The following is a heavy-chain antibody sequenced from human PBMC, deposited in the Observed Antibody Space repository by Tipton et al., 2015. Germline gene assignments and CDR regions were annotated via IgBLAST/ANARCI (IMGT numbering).Heavy chain of an antibody. J-gene: IGHJ5*02. CDR1: GGSISSSTYY. Sequence: TLSLTCTVSGGSISSSTYYWVWIRQPPGKGLEWIGHIYDSGITNHNPSLKSRVTISIDTSKNLFSLKLSSVTAADMAVYYCARGGNNWFDPWGRGTLVTVSS. CDR2: IYDSGIT. D-gene: IGHD2-15*01. V-gene: IGHV4-61*05. CDR3: ARGGNNWFDP.